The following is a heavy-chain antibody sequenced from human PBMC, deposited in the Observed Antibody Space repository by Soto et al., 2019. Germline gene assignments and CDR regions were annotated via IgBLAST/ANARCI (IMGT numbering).Heavy chain of an antibody. CDR3: AKIVAPGGRPKWFDT. V-gene: IGHV5-51*01. CDR2: IYLGDSDT. D-gene: IGHD2-15*01. J-gene: IGHJ5*02. CDR1: GYSFTSYW. Sequence: PGESLKISCKGSGYSFTSYWIGWVRQMPGKGLEWMGMIYLGDSDTRYSPSFQGQVTFSADKSIRTAYLQWSSLKASDTAMYYCAKIVAPGGRPKWFDTWGQGTLVTVSS.